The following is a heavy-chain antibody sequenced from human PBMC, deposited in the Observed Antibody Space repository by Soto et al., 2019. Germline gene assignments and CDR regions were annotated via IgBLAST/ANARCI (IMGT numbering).Heavy chain of an antibody. V-gene: IGHV3-30*18. D-gene: IGHD5-18*01. J-gene: IGHJ4*02. CDR2: ISYDGSNK. CDR3: AKDINPTAMVVSNFDY. Sequence: QVQLVESGGGVVQPGRSLRLSCAASGFTFSSYGMHWVRQAPGKGLEWVAVISYDGSNKYYADSVKGRFTISRDNSKNTLYLQMNILRAEDTAVYYCAKDINPTAMVVSNFDYWGQGTLVTVSS. CDR1: GFTFSSYG.